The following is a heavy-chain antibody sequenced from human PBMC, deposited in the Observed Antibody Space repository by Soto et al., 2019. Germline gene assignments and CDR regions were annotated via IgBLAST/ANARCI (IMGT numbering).Heavy chain of an antibody. J-gene: IGHJ6*02. D-gene: IGHD6-13*01. CDR1: GSSISSYY. CDR3: AREGVSSSWYNYYAMDV. CDR2: ISYSGST. Sequence: PSDTLSLTCTLSGSSISSYYWSWIRQPPGKGLEWIGYISYSGSTNYNPSLKSRVTISVDTSKNQFSLKLSSVTAADTAVYYCAREGVSSSWYNYYAMDVWGQGTTVTVS. V-gene: IGHV4-59*01.